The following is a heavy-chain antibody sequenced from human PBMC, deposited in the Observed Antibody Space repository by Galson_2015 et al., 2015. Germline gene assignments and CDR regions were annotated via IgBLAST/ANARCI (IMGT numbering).Heavy chain of an antibody. J-gene: IGHJ4*02. V-gene: IGHV4-39*01. CDR1: VASLSGSDYF. Sequence: SEPLSLTCAVSVASLSGSDYFWGWVRQPPGKGLEWIGTAYYGGTTYYSPSLKSRVTISADSSKNQVSLRLTSATAADTAIYYCVRQDHGLKGPKYFDHWGQGTLVTVSS. CDR2: AYYGGTT. CDR3: VRQDHGLKGPKYFDH.